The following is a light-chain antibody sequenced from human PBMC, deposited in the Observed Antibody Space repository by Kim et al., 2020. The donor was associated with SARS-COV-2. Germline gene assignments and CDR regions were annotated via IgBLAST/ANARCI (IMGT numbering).Light chain of an antibody. CDR1: QSISNW. CDR3: QQYNSYSIT. J-gene: IGKJ4*01. Sequence: DIEMTQSPSTLSASVGDRVTITCRASQSISNWLAWYQQKPGKAPKVLIYEASSLESGVPSRFSGSGSGTEFTLTISSLQPDDFATYYCQQYNSYSITFGGGTKVDIK. V-gene: IGKV1-5*03. CDR2: EAS.